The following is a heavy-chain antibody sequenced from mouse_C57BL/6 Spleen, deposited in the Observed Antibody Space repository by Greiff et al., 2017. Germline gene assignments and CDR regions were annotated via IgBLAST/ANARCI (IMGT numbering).Heavy chain of an antibody. J-gene: IGHJ1*03. CDR3: ARGYGSSYGYFDV. CDR2: IYPSDSET. V-gene: IGHV1-61*01. CDR1: GYTFTSYW. Sequence: QVQLKQPGAELVRPGSSVKLSCKASGYTFTSYWMDWVKQRPGQALEWIGNIYPSDSETHYNQKFKDKATLTVDKSSSTAYMQLSSLTSEDSAVYYCARGYGSSYGYFDVWGTGTTVTVSS. D-gene: IGHD1-1*01.